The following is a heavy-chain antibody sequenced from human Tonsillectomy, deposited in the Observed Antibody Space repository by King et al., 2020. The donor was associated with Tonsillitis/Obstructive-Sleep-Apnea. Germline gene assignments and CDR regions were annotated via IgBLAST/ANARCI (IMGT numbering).Heavy chain of an antibody. D-gene: IGHD2-15*01. V-gene: IGHV1-69*12. J-gene: IGHJ5*02. CDR3: ARTDIVVVVAATPIGWFDP. CDR1: GGTFSSYA. Sequence: QLVQSGAEVKKPGSSVKVSCKASGGTFSSYAISWVRQAPGQGLEWMGGIIPIFGTANYAQKFQGRGTITADESTSTAYMELSSLRSEDTAVYYCARTDIVVVVAATPIGWFDPWGQGTLVTVSS. CDR2: IIPIFGTA.